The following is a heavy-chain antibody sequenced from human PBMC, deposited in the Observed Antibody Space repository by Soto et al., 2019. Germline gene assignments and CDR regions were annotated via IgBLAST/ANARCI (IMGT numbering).Heavy chain of an antibody. CDR2: IWYDGSKE. CDR1: GFTFSTYG. J-gene: IGHJ4*02. V-gene: IGHV3-33*01. D-gene: IGHD5-18*01. CDR3: AREGPYNYGYTY. Sequence: QVQLVESGGGVVQPGRSLRLSCAASGFTFSTYGMHWFRKAPGKGLEWVATIWYDGSKEYYVDSVKGRFTISRDNSKNTLYLQMNSLRADDTAVYYCAREGPYNYGYTYWGQGTLVTVSS.